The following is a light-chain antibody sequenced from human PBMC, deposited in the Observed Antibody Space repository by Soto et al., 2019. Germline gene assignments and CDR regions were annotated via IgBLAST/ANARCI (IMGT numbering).Light chain of an antibody. J-gene: IGLJ1*01. CDR2: EDY. Sequence: QSALTQPASVSGSPGQSIPIACTGINTDVENYNFVSWYQQRPGKAPKLMIYEDYKRPSGVSNRFSGSKSGNTASLTISGLQTEDEADYYCCSHAGFNTPYVFATGTKGTVL. CDR1: NTDVENYNF. V-gene: IGLV2-23*01. CDR3: CSHAGFNTPYV.